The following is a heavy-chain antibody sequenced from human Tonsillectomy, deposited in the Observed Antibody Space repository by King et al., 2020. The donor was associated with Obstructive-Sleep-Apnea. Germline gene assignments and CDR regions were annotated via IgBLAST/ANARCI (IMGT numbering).Heavy chain of an antibody. CDR1: GFNVTSNS. Sequence: VQLVESGGGLVQPGGSLRLSCAASGFNVTSNSMSWVRQAPGKGLEWVSVIYSDGTTYYADPVKGRFTISRDNSKNTLYLQMNSLRVEDTAIYYCVRAQWAWGKGTLVTVSS. V-gene: IGHV3-66*01. CDR3: VRAQWA. D-gene: IGHD2-8*01. J-gene: IGHJ4*02. CDR2: IYSDGTT.